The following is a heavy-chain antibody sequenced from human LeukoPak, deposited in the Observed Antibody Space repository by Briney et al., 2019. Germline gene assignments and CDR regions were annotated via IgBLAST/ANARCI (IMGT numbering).Heavy chain of an antibody. CDR3: ARELLYHYYEY. D-gene: IGHD2-2*01. CDR2: LYDDGTT. Sequence: GSLRLSCEVSGYTVSRHFMSWVRQAPGKGLDWVSVLYDDGTTHYAGSVKGRFTISRDTSQNILYLEMNSLRADDTAVYYCARELLYHYYEYWGQGTLVTVSA. J-gene: IGHJ4*02. V-gene: IGHV3-53*01. CDR1: GYTVSRHF.